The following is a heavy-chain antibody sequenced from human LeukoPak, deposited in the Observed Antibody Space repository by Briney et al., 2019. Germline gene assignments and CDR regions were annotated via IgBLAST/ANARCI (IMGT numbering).Heavy chain of an antibody. CDR1: GFTFSSYP. V-gene: IGHV3-33*08. CDR3: ARVIGWSQFDY. CDR2: IWFDGSKK. Sequence: GGSLRLSCEASGFTFSSYPMHWVRQAPGKGLEWVAVIWFDGSKKYYADSVKGRFTISRDNSKNTLSLQINSLRAEDTAVYYCARVIGWSQFDYWGQGTLVTVSS. J-gene: IGHJ4*02.